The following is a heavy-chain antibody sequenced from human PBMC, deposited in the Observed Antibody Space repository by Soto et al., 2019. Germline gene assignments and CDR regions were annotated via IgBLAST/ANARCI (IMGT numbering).Heavy chain of an antibody. J-gene: IGHJ6*02. V-gene: IGHV1-2*04. CDR1: GYTFTGYY. D-gene: IGHD1-26*01. CDR3: ARDRRSVEWELHPNYYYGMDV. Sequence: ASVKVSCKASGYTFTGYYMHWVRQAPGQGLEWMGWINPNSGDTNYAQKFQGWVTMTRDTSISTAYMELSRLRSDDTAVYYCARDRRSVEWELHPNYYYGMDVWGQGTTVTVSS. CDR2: INPNSGDT.